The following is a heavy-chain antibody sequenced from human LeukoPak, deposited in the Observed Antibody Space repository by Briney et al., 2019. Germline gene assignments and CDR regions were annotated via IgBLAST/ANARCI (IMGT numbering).Heavy chain of an antibody. CDR3: TRYNNDHFDY. CDR1: GFTFGGYG. CDR2: IAYDGSRV. D-gene: IGHD1-14*01. J-gene: IGHJ4*02. V-gene: IGHV3-33*01. Sequence: GGSLRLSCAGSGFTFGGYGMHWFRQTPGKGLEWVAVIAYDGSRVFYADSVKGRFTISRDNSKNTMSVQMDDLRAEDTAVYYCTRYNNDHFDYWGQGTLVTVSS.